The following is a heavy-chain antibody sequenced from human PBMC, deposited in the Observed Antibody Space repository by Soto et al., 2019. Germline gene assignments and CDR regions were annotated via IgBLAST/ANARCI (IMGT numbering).Heavy chain of an antibody. Sequence: PGGSLRLSCAASGFTFTKSGMSWVRQAPGEGLEWVAGIGGSGRKTYYADSVKGRFSISRDNSKNSLFLQMNSLSADDTAIYYCAKDGLSDSPSAIDYWGLGTLVTVS. CDR2: IGGSGRKT. CDR1: GFTFTKSG. J-gene: IGHJ4*02. D-gene: IGHD6-13*01. CDR3: AKDGLSDSPSAIDY. V-gene: IGHV3-23*01.